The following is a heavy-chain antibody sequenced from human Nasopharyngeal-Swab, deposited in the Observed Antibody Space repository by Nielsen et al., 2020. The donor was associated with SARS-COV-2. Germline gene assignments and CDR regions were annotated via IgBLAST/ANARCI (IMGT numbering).Heavy chain of an antibody. CDR3: ARLDPFGSEDK. CDR1: GGSITSSRHR. D-gene: IGHD3-3*01. V-gene: IGHV4-39*02. Sequence: SETLSLTCTVSGGSITSSRHRWGWIRQPPGKGLEWIGQILVNRYTEYHPSVRDRVTVYADTSKNYFSLRLSSVTAADTADYYCARLDPFGSEDKWGQGTLVTVSS. CDR2: ILVNRYT. J-gene: IGHJ4*02.